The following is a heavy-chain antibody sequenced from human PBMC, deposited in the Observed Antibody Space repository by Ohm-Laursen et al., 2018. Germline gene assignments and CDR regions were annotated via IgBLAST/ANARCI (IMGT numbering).Heavy chain of an antibody. V-gene: IGHV3-33*05. CDR1: GFIFSNYV. D-gene: IGHD3-16*01. J-gene: IGHJ4*02. CDR3: ARGYGKLDY. CDR2: FSYDGSDK. Sequence: SLRLSCAASGFIFSNYVMSWVRQAPGKGLEWVAVFSYDGSDKHYADSVKGRFTISRDNSKNTLYLQMNSLRAEDTAVYYCARGYGKLDYWGQGTLVTASS.